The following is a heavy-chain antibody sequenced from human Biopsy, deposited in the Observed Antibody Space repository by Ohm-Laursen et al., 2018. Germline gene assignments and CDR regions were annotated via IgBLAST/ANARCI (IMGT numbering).Heavy chain of an antibody. CDR2: IYAGATT. J-gene: IGHJ4*02. CDR1: KFTVSTKS. D-gene: IGHD2-15*01. CDR3: ARGSGSSFYFDQ. Sequence: SLRLSCAASKFTVSTKSMSWVRLAPGKGLEWVSVIYAGATTYYPDSVKGRLTSSRDNCRNTVYLQMDSLRGEDTAVYCCARGSGSSFYFDQWGQGTLVTVST. V-gene: IGHV3-66*01.